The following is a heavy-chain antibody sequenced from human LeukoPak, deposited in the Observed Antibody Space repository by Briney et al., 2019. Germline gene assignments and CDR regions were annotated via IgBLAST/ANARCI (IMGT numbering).Heavy chain of an antibody. V-gene: IGHV4-61*01. Sequence: SETLSLTCTVSGVSVRSGSYYWSWIRQPPGKGLEWIGYIYYSGGTNYNPSLKSRVTISVDTSKNQFSLKLSSVTAADTAVYYCARCCSGGSCSVWGQGTLVTVSS. CDR1: GVSVRSGSYY. J-gene: IGHJ4*02. CDR2: IYYSGGT. D-gene: IGHD2-15*01. CDR3: ARCCSGGSCSV.